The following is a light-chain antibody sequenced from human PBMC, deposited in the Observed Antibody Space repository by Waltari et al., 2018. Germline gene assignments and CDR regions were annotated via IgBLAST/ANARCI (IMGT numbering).Light chain of an antibody. CDR1: QDIRSY. Sequence: DIQMTQSPSSLSASVGDRVNFTCREGQDIRSYLNWYQQKPGKAPKILIYDVSSLQSGVPSRFSGNGSGTDFTLTISSLQPGDFATYYCQQTYSTPYTFGQGTKLDIK. J-gene: IGKJ2*01. CDR3: QQTYSTPYT. V-gene: IGKV1-39*01. CDR2: DVS.